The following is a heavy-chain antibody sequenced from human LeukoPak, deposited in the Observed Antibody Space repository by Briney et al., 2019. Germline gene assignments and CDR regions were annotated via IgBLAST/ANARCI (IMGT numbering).Heavy chain of an antibody. D-gene: IGHD1-26*01. CDR2: IYYISNT. J-gene: IGHJ4*02. Sequence: SETLSLTCTVSGASVGSSGYYWSWIRQPPGGGLEWIGYIYYISNTNYNPSLKSRVTMSIDPSRNQFSLKVNSVTAADTAVYYCARTQSQSGSYRYYFGCWGQGTLVTVSS. CDR1: GASVGSSGYY. CDR3: ARTQSQSGSYRYYFGC. V-gene: IGHV4-61*08.